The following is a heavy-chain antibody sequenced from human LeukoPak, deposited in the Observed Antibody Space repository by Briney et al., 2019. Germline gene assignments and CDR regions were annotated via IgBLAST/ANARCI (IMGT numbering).Heavy chain of an antibody. V-gene: IGHV3-30*04. Sequence: QPGGSLRLSCAASGFTFSSYAMSWVRQAPGKGLEWVAVISYDGSNKYYADSVKGRFTISRDNSKNTLYLQMNSLRAEDTAVYYCARDVAASHPKGVFGVVIRWGYYMDVWGKGTTVTVSS. J-gene: IGHJ6*03. CDR1: GFTFSSYA. CDR3: ARDVAASHPKGVFGVVIRWGYYMDV. CDR2: ISYDGSNK. D-gene: IGHD3-3*01.